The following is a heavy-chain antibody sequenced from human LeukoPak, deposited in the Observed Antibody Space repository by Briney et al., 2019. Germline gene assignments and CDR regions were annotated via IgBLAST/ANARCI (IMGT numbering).Heavy chain of an antibody. CDR1: GFTFSSYA. CDR2: ISYDGSNK. V-gene: IGHV3-30*04. Sequence: GGSLRLSCAASGFTFSSYAMHRVRQAPGKGLEWVAVISYDGSNKYYADSVKGRFTISRDNSKNTLYLQMNSLRAEDTAVYYCARAYIAARPDTDYWGQGTLVTVSS. D-gene: IGHD6-6*01. CDR3: ARAYIAARPDTDY. J-gene: IGHJ4*02.